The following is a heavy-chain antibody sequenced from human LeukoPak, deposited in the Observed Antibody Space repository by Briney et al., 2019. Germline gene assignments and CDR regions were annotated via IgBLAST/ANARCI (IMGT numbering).Heavy chain of an antibody. D-gene: IGHD3-3*01. CDR3: GGPNPLLERPSAMDV. Sequence: PGGSLRLSCAASGSTFSNYWMTWVRQPPGKGLEWVANIKQDGSEKHYVDSVKGRFTISRDNAKNSLYLQMNSLRAEDTAVYYCGGPNPLLERPSAMDVWGQGTTVTVSS. CDR1: GSTFSNYW. V-gene: IGHV3-7*01. J-gene: IGHJ6*02. CDR2: IKQDGSEK.